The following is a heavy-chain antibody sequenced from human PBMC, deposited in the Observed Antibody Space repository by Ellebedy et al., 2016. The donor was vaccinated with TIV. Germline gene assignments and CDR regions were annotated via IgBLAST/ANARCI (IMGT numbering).Heavy chain of an antibody. V-gene: IGHV3-64D*09. D-gene: IGHD6-19*01. CDR2: ILGNGVST. CDR1: ASTSSTYA. CDR3: VKVNATSGWPCYFHY. Sequence: PGGSLRLSCSGSASTSSTYAMPWVLQAPGKGLEVVSAILGNGVSTYYADSVKGRFTISRDNSQNSLYLQMSSLRAEDTAVYYCVKVNATSGWPCYFHYWGQGTLVTVSS. J-gene: IGHJ4*02.